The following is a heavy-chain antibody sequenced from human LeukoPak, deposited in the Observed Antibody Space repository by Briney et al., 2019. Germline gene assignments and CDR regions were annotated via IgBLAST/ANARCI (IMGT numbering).Heavy chain of an antibody. CDR1: GFTFSSYS. Sequence: PGGSLRLSCAASGFTFSSYSMNWVRQAPGKGLEWVSAISGSGGSTYYADSVKGRFTISRDNSKNTLYLQMNSLRAEDTAVYYCAKIPGSGYDPFDYWGQGTLVTVSS. CDR2: ISGSGGST. J-gene: IGHJ4*02. D-gene: IGHD5-12*01. V-gene: IGHV3-23*01. CDR3: AKIPGSGYDPFDY.